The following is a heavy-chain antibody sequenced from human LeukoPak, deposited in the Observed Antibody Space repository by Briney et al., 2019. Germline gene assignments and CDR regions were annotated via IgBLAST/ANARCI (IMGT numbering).Heavy chain of an antibody. D-gene: IGHD6-6*01. Sequence: PGGSLRLSCAASGFTFSSYWMSWVRQAPRKGLEWVANIKQDGSEKYYVDSVKGRFTISRDNAKNPLYLQMNSLRAEDTAVYYCAREYSSSSGRSFDYWGQGTLVTVSS. CDR2: IKQDGSEK. J-gene: IGHJ4*02. CDR1: GFTFSSYW. V-gene: IGHV3-7*01. CDR3: AREYSSSSGRSFDY.